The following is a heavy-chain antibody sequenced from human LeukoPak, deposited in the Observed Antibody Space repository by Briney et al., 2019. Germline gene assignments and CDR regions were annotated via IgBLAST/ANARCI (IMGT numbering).Heavy chain of an antibody. CDR1: GYSFTSYW. CDR3: ARVGPPDRYCSGGSCYSPPFDY. CDR2: IYPGDSDT. D-gene: IGHD2-15*01. J-gene: IGHJ4*02. Sequence: GEPLKISCKGSGYSFTSYWIGWVRQMPGKGLEWMGIIYPGDSDTRYSPSFQGQVTISADKSISTAYLQWSSLKASDTAMYYCARVGPPDRYCSGGSCYSPPFDYWAREPWSPSPQ. V-gene: IGHV5-51*01.